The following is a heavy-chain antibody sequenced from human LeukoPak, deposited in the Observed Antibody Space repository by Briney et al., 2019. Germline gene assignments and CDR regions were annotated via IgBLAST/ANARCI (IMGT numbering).Heavy chain of an antibody. Sequence: GRSLRLSCAASGFTFSSYAMHWVRRAPGKGLEWVAVISYDGSNGYYADSVKGRFTISRDNSKNTLYLQMNSLRAEDTAVYYCARVMLGTVALDYWGQGTLVTVSS. CDR2: ISYDGSNG. D-gene: IGHD4-23*01. CDR1: GFTFSSYA. CDR3: ARVMLGTVALDY. V-gene: IGHV3-30*04. J-gene: IGHJ4*02.